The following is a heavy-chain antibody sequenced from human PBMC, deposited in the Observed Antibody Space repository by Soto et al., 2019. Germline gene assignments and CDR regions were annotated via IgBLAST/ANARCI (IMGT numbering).Heavy chain of an antibody. J-gene: IGHJ5*01. CDR1: GFSLSTSGVG. D-gene: IGHD3-9*01. Sequence: QITLKESGPTLVKPTQTLTLTCTFSGFSLSTSGVGVGWIRQPPGKALEWLALIYWDDDKRYSPSLKSRLTLXKXXPKNQVVLTLANMDPVDTGTYSCAHRRYDIQEFDSWGQGTLVTVSS. V-gene: IGHV2-5*02. CDR2: IYWDDDK. CDR3: AHRRYDIQEFDS.